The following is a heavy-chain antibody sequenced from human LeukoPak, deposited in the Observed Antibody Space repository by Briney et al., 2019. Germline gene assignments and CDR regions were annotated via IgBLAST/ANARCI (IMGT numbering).Heavy chain of an antibody. V-gene: IGHV3-23*01. CDR3: AKDPPDYYDFWSGYYEPY. CDR2: ISGSGGST. Sequence: GGSLRLSCAASGFTFSSYAMTWVRQAPGKGLEWVSSISGSGGSTYYADSVKGRFTISRDNSKNTLYLQMHSLRAEDTAVYYCAKDPPDYYDFWSGYYEPYWGQGTLVTVSS. CDR1: GFTFSSYA. J-gene: IGHJ4*02. D-gene: IGHD3-3*01.